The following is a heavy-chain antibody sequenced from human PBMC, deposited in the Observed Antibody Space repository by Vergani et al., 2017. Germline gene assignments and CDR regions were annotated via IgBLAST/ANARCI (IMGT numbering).Heavy chain of an antibody. D-gene: IGHD3-16*02. J-gene: IGHJ4*02. Sequence: QLQLQESGPGLVKPSETLSLTCTVSGGSISSSSYYWGWIRQPPGKGLEWIGSIYYSGSTYYNPSLKSRVTISVDTSKNQFSLKLSSVTAADTAVYYCARAASNDYVWGSYRSPGERDYWGQGTLVTVSS. CDR2: IYYSGST. CDR3: ARAASNDYVWGSYRSPGERDY. V-gene: IGHV4-39*01. CDR1: GGSISSSSYY.